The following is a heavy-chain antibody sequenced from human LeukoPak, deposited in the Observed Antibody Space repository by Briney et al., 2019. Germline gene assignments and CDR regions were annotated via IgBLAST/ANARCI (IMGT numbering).Heavy chain of an antibody. CDR3: AGPDPLRWSDTYYYYYMDV. Sequence: PGGSLRLSCAASGFTFSDYYMSWIRQAPGKGLEWVSYISSSGSTIYYADSVKGRFTISRDNAKNSLYLQMNSLRAEDTAVYYCAGPDPLRWSDTYYYYYMDVWGKGTTVTVSS. J-gene: IGHJ6*03. CDR1: GFTFSDYY. CDR2: ISSSGSTI. V-gene: IGHV3-11*04. D-gene: IGHD4-23*01.